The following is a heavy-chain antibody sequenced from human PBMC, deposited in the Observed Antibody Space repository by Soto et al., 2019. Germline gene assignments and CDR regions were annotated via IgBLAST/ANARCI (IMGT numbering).Heavy chain of an antibody. CDR1: GYAFTRSG. Sequence: SVKVSCKASGYAFTRSGISWVRQAPGQGLEWMGRIIPNLGIANYAQKFQGRVTITADKSTSTAYMEVSSLRSEDTAVYYCARDPYYYDSSGYDYWGQGTLVTVSS. J-gene: IGHJ4*02. D-gene: IGHD3-22*01. CDR3: ARDPYYYDSSGYDY. CDR2: IIPNLGIA. V-gene: IGHV1-69*04.